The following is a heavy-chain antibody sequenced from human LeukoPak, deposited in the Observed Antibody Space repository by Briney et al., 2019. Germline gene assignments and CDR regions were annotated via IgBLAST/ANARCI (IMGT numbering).Heavy chain of an antibody. V-gene: IGHV3-30*02. D-gene: IGHD6-19*01. J-gene: IGHJ6*02. CDR3: ARGTPSSSGWLYYGMDV. Sequence: PGGSLRLSCAASGFTSSSYGMHWVRQAPGKGLEWVAFIRYDGSNKYYADSVKGRFTISRDNSKNTLYLQMNSLRAEDTAVYYCARGTPSSSGWLYYGMDVWGQGTTVTVSS. CDR1: GFTSSSYG. CDR2: IRYDGSNK.